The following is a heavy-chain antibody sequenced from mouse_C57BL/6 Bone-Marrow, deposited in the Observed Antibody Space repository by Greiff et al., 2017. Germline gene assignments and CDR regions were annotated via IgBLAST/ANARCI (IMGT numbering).Heavy chain of an antibody. CDR1: GYTFTSYG. J-gene: IGHJ4*01. V-gene: IGHV1-81*01. CDR2: IYPRSGTT. D-gene: IGHD2-5*01. Sequence: QVQLKESGAELARPGASVKLSCKASGYTFTSYGISWVQQRTGQGLEWIGEIYPRSGTTYYNETFKGKATLTADKSSSTAYMELSSRTSEDSAVYFCARDRYSNYDVPYAMDYWGQGTSVTVSS. CDR3: ARDRYSNYDVPYAMDY.